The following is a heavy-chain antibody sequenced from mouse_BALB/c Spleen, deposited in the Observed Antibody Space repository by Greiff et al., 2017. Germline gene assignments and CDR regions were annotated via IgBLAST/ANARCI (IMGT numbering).Heavy chain of an antibody. CDR1: GFTFSSYA. CDR2: ISSGGST. Sequence: EVKLVESGGGLVQPGGSLKLSCAASGFTFSSYAMSWVRQTPEKRLEWVASISSGGSTYYPDSVKGRFTISRDNARNILYLQMSSLRSEDTAMYYCARGASKGAMDYWGQGTSVTVSS. CDR3: ARGASKGAMDY. J-gene: IGHJ4*01. D-gene: IGHD6-1*01. V-gene: IGHV5-6-5*01.